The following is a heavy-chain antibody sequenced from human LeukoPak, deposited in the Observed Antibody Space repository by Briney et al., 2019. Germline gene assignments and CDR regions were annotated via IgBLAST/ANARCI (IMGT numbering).Heavy chain of an antibody. V-gene: IGHV1-2*02. Sequence: ASVKVSCKASGYTFTGYYMHWVRQAPGQGLEWMGWINPNSGGTNYAQKFQGRVAMTRDTSISTAYMGLSRLRSDDTAVYYCARDFVGDGWFDPWGQGTLVTVSS. CDR1: GYTFTGYY. CDR2: INPNSGGT. CDR3: ARDFVGDGWFDP. J-gene: IGHJ5*02.